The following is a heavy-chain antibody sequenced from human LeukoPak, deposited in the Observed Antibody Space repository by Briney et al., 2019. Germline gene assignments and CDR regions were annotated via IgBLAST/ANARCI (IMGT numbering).Heavy chain of an antibody. Sequence: GSLRLSCAGSGFNFRDHWMDWVRPAPGEGLEGVGHIKNDGSETYYLDSLKGRFSISRDNTNNALYLQMNSLRVEDTAVYYCVKNDGWFHLAQWGQGTLVTVSS. CDR3: VKNDGWFHLAQ. CDR2: IKNDGSET. CDR1: GFNFRDHW. V-gene: IGHV3-7*03. D-gene: IGHD6-19*01. J-gene: IGHJ4*02.